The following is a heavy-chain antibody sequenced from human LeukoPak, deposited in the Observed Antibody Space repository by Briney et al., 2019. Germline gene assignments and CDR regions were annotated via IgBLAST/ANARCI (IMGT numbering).Heavy chain of an antibody. CDR2: INPNSGGT. CDR1: GYTFTGYY. D-gene: IGHD3-3*01. Sequence: ASVKVSCKASGYTFTGYYMHWVRQAPGQGLEWMGWINPNSGGTNYAQKFQGRVTMTRDTSISTAYMELSRLRSDDTAVYYCARDMYYDFWSGPHYYYYGMDVWGQGTTVTVSS. CDR3: ARDMYYDFWSGPHYYYYGMDV. J-gene: IGHJ6*02. V-gene: IGHV1-2*02.